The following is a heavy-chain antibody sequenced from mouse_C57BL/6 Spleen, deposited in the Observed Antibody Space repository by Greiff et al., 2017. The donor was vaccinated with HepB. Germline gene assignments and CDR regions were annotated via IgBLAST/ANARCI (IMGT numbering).Heavy chain of an antibody. D-gene: IGHD3-2*02. CDR3: ARSRSSGSAWFAY. V-gene: IGHV1-52*01. CDR2: IDPSDSET. CDR1: GYTFTSYW. Sequence: VQLQQSGAELVRPGSSVKLSCKASGYTFTSYWMHWVKQRPIQGLEWIGNIDPSDSETHYNQKFKDKATLTVDKSSSTAYMQLSSLTSEDSAVYYCARSRSSGSAWFAYWGQGTLVTVAA. J-gene: IGHJ3*01.